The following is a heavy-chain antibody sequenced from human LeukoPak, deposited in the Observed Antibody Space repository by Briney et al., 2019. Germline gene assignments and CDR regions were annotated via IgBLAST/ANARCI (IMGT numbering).Heavy chain of an antibody. CDR2: ISAYNGNT. Sequence: ASVKVSCKASGYTFTGYYMHWVRQAPGQGLEWMGWISAYNGNTNYAQKLQGRVTMTTDTSTSTAYMELRSLRSDDTAVYYCARETYGDSDYWGQGTLVTVSS. V-gene: IGHV1-18*04. CDR3: ARETYGDSDY. J-gene: IGHJ4*02. CDR1: GYTFTGYY. D-gene: IGHD4-17*01.